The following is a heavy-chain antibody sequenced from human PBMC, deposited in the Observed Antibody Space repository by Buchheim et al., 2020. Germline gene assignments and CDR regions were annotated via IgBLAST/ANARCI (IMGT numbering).Heavy chain of an antibody. CDR3: ARSSSGYCRNWYFDL. V-gene: IGHV3-11*06. D-gene: IGHD3-22*01. CDR1: GFTFSDHY. Sequence: QVQLVESGGGLVKPGGSLRLSCAASGFTFSDHYMSWIRQAPGKGLEWVSYISSSSSYTNYAASVKVRFTISSYNAKNSLYLQMNSLRAEDTAVYYCARSSSGYCRNWYFDLWGRGTL. J-gene: IGHJ2*01. CDR2: ISSSSSYT.